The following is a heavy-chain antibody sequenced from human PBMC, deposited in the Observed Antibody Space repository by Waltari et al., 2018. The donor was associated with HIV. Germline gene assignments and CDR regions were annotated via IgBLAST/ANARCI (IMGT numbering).Heavy chain of an antibody. V-gene: IGHV3-23*01. CDR3: AKDQRERSARIAAAEPY. D-gene: IGHD6-13*01. J-gene: IGHJ4*02. CDR1: GLNFRSYA. CDR2: ISGSGGST. Sequence: EVQLLESGGGLVQPGGSLRISCAASGLNFRSYALIGGGKAPGKGLEWFSAISGSGGSTYYADSVKGRFTSSRDNSKNTLYLQMNGLRAEDTAVYYCAKDQRERSARIAAAEPYWGQGTLVTVSS.